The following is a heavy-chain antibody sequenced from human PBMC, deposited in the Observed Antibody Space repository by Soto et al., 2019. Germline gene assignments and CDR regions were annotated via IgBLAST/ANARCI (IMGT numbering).Heavy chain of an antibody. Sequence: GASVKVSCKASGGTFSSYAISWVRQAPGQGLEWMGGVIPIFGTANYAQKFQGSVTITADESTSPAYMELSSLRSEDTAVYYCVRRATPGIVVVPIYGMAVWGRGTTVTVSS. CDR3: VRRATPGIVVVPIYGMAV. V-gene: IGHV1-69*13. J-gene: IGHJ6*02. CDR2: VIPIFGTA. CDR1: GGTFSSYA. D-gene: IGHD2-2*01.